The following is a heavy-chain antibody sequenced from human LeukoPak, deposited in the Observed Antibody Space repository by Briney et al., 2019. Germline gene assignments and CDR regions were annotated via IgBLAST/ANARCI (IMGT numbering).Heavy chain of an antibody. CDR3: AKDLAQVGSSWYRYYYYYMDV. D-gene: IGHD6-13*01. Sequence: GGSLRLSCAASGFTFSSYGMHWVRQAPGKGLEWVAFIRYDGSNKYYADSVKGRFTISRDNSKNTLYLQMNSLRAGDTAVYYCAKDLAQVGSSWYRYYYYYMDVWGKGTTVTISS. CDR2: IRYDGSNK. J-gene: IGHJ6*03. CDR1: GFTFSSYG. V-gene: IGHV3-30*02.